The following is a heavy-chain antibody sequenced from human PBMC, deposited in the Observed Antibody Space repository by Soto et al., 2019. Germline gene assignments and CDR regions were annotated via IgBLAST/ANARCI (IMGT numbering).Heavy chain of an antibody. J-gene: IGHJ4*02. D-gene: IGHD3-16*01. V-gene: IGHV1-3*01. CDR2: INAGNGNT. Sequence: SAKVSSEARGDTNNSNSMRSARQAPGQRLEWMGWINAGNGNTKYSQKFQGRVTITRDTSASTAYMELSSLRSEDTAVYYCAREGGIWPFDYWGQGTLVTVSS. CDR1: GDTNNSNS. CDR3: AREGGIWPFDY.